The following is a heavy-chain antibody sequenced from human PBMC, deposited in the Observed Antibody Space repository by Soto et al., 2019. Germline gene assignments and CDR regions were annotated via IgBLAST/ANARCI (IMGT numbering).Heavy chain of an antibody. Sequence: NPSETLSLTCTVSGGSISSSSYYWGWIRQPPGKGLEWIGSIYYSGSTYYNPSLKSRVTISVDTSKNQFSLKLSSVTAADTAVYYCARFPFSTSSRSNPRYFDSWGQGTMVTVSS. CDR2: IYYSGST. V-gene: IGHV4-39*01. D-gene: IGHD6-13*01. CDR1: GGSISSSSYY. CDR3: ARFPFSTSSRSNPRYFDS. J-gene: IGHJ4*02.